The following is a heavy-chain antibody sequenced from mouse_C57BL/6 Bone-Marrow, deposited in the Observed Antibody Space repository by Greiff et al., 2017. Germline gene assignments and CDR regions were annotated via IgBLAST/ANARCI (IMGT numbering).Heavy chain of an antibody. Sequence: QVQLLQSGPELVKPGASVKISCKASGYAFSSSWMNWVKQRPGKGLEWIGRIYPGGGATNYNGKFKGQVTLTADKSSSTASMQLSSLTSEDSAINDGARLVYGYAMDDWGKGTSVTVSS. D-gene: IGHD1-1*01. V-gene: IGHV1-82*01. CDR2: IYPGGGAT. CDR3: ARLVYGYAMDD. CDR1: GYAFSSSW. J-gene: IGHJ4*01.